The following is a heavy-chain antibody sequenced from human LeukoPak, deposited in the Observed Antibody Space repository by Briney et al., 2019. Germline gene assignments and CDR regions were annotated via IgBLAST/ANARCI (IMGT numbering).Heavy chain of an antibody. J-gene: IGHJ3*02. Sequence: PGGSLRLSCAASGFTFSSYSMNWVRQAPGKGLEWVSYISSSSSTIYYADSVKGRFTISRDNAKNSLYLQMNSLRAEDTAVYYCANRGSYSESAFDIWGQGTMVTVSS. V-gene: IGHV3-48*04. CDR2: ISSSSSTI. CDR1: GFTFSSYS. D-gene: IGHD1-26*01. CDR3: ANRGSYSESAFDI.